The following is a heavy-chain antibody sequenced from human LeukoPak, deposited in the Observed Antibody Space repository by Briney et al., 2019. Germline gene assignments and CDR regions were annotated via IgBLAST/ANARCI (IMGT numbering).Heavy chain of an antibody. CDR3: AELGITMIGGV. J-gene: IGHJ6*04. CDR2: ITSSSSYA. D-gene: IGHD3-10*02. Sequence: GGSLRLSCEASGFTFSTYNMNWVRQAPGKRLEWVSSITSSSSYAFYADSVKGRFTISRDNAKNSLYLQMNSLRAEDTAVYYCAELGITMIGGVWGKGTTVTISS. V-gene: IGHV3-21*01. CDR1: GFTFSTYN.